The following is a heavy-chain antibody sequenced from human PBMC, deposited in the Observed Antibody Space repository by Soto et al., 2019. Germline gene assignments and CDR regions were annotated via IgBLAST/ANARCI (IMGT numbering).Heavy chain of an antibody. CDR2: IYYSGST. CDR3: ARASSSYYYDSSGLGYGMDV. CDR1: GGSISSGDYY. D-gene: IGHD3-22*01. J-gene: IGHJ6*02. Sequence: QVQLQESGPGLVKPSQTLSLTCTVSGGSISSGDYYWSWIRQPPGKGLEWIGYIYYSGSTYYNPSLKSRVTIAVDTSKTQFSLKLSSVTAADTAVYYCARASSSYYYDSSGLGYGMDVWGQGTTVTVSS. V-gene: IGHV4-30-4*01.